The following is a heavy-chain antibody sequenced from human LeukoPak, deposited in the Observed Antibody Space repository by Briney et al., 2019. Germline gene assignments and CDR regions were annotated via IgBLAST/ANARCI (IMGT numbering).Heavy chain of an antibody. CDR3: ARAADSSSWYYY. CDR2: IIPIFGTA. CDR1: GGTFSSYA. D-gene: IGHD6-13*01. V-gene: IGHV1-69*06. J-gene: IGHJ4*02. Sequence: ASVKVSCKASGGTFSSYAISWVRQAPGQGLEWTGGIIPIFGTANYAQKFQGRVTITADKSTSTAYMELSSLRSEDTAVYYCARAADSSSWYYYWGQGTLVTVSS.